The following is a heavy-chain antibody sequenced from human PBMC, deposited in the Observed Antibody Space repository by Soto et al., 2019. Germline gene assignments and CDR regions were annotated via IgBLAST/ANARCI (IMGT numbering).Heavy chain of an antibody. Sequence: ASVKVSCKASGYTFTSYYMHWVRQAPGQGLEWMGIINPSGGSTSYAQKFQGRVTMTRDTSTSTVYMELSSLGSEDTAVYYCARVPRNYYGPNGAFDIWGQGTMVTVSS. CDR3: ARVPRNYYGPNGAFDI. CDR1: GYTFTSYY. CDR2: INPSGGST. D-gene: IGHD3-10*01. V-gene: IGHV1-46*03. J-gene: IGHJ3*02.